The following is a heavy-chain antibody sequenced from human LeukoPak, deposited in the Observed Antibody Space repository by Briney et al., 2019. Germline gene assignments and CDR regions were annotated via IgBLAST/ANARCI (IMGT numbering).Heavy chain of an antibody. Sequence: PGGSLRLSCAASGFTFSSYWMHWVRQAPGKGLVWVSRINTDGSSTSYADSVKGRFTISRDNAKNTLYLQMNSLRAEDTAVYYCARDSYYHDSSGYYGYWGQGTLVTVSS. D-gene: IGHD3-22*01. J-gene: IGHJ4*02. CDR2: INTDGSST. CDR3: ARDSYYHDSSGYYGY. CDR1: GFTFSSYW. V-gene: IGHV3-74*01.